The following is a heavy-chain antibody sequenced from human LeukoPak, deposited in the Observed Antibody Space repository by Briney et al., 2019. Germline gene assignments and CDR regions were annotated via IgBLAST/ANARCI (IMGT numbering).Heavy chain of an antibody. Sequence: GGPLRLSCAVSGFTFNTYWMTGLRQAPGKGLEGVANIRQDGSEKKYVDSVKGRFTISRDNAKNSLYLQMNSRRAEDMAVYYCARDGLRGGFEIWGQGTMVTVSS. J-gene: IGHJ3*02. CDR3: ARDGLRGGFEI. CDR1: GFTFNTYW. V-gene: IGHV3-7*01. CDR2: IRQDGSEK.